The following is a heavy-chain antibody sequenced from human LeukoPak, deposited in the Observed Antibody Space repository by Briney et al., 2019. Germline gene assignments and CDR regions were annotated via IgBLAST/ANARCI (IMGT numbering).Heavy chain of an antibody. J-gene: IGHJ6*04. V-gene: IGHV1-69*06. D-gene: IGHD2-2*01. CDR2: IIPIFGTA. CDR1: GGTFSRHA. CDR3: AREGGPISTSDKQRRYYYYGMDV. Sequence: SVKVPCKASGGTFSRHAIRRVRQAPGQGLEWMGGIIPIFGTANYALQFQGRVTITADKSTSTAYMELSSLRSEDTAVYYCAREGGPISTSDKQRRYYYYGMDVWGKGTTVTVSS.